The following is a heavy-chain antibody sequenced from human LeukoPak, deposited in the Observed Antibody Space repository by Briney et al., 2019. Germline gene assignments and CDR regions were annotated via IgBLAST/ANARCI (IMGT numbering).Heavy chain of an antibody. CDR1: GFTFSSYW. CDR3: ARDNGGWFDF. CDR2: IKQGGREE. Sequence: GGSLGLSCAASGFTFSSYWMSCVRQAPGKGLEWVANIKQGGREEKYVDSVKGRFAISRDDAKSTLYLQMDSLSGDDTAVYYCARDNGGWFDFWGRGTLVTVSS. J-gene: IGHJ5*01. V-gene: IGHV3-7*03. D-gene: IGHD3-10*01.